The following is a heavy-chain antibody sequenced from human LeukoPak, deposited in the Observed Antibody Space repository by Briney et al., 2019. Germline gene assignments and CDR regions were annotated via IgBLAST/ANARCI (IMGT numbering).Heavy chain of an antibody. Sequence: SVKVSCKASGYTFTSYDINWVRQAPGQGLEWMGRIIPILGIANYAQKFQGRVTITADKSTSTAYMELSSLRSEDTAVYYCAMPAHPSYYYDSSGPGGYWGQGTLVTVSS. J-gene: IGHJ4*02. D-gene: IGHD3-22*01. CDR3: AMPAHPSYYYDSSGPGGY. CDR2: IIPILGIA. V-gene: IGHV1-69*04. CDR1: GYTFTSYD.